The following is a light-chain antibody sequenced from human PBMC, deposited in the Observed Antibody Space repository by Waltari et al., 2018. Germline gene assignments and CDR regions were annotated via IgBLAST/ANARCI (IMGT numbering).Light chain of an antibody. CDR2: KAS. CDR3: QQYNRYLLT. V-gene: IGKV1-5*03. J-gene: IGKJ4*01. Sequence: DIQMTQSPSTLSASVGDRVTITCRASQSISTWLAWYQQKPGKAPKLLIYKASTLETGVPSRFSGSGSGTEFTLTISSLQPDDFATYFCQQYNRYLLTFGGGTKVEIQ. CDR1: QSISTW.